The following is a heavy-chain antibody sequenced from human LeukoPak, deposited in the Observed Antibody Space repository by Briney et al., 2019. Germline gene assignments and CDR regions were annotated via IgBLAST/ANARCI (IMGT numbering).Heavy chain of an antibody. CDR2: ISWNSGSI. D-gene: IGHD3-9*01. V-gene: IGHV3-9*01. CDR1: GFTFDDYA. CDR3: AKLVLRYFDWLMDY. J-gene: IGHJ4*02. Sequence: ALRLSCAASGFTFDDYAMHWVRQAPGKGLEWVSGISWNSGSIGYADSVKGRFTISRDNSKNTLYLQMNSLRAEDTAVYYCAKLVLRYFDWLMDYWGQGTLVTVSS.